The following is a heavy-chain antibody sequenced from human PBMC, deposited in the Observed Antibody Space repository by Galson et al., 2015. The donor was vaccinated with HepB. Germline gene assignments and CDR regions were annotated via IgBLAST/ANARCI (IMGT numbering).Heavy chain of an antibody. CDR2: IIPILGIA. V-gene: IGHV1-69*02. CDR3: ASPPSRDGYNYDWYFDL. Sequence: SVKVSCKASGGTFSSYTISWVRQAPGQGLEWMGRIIPILGIANYAQKFQGRVTITADKSTSTAYTELSSLRSEDTAVYYCASPPSRDGYNYDWYFDLWGRGTLVTVSS. CDR1: GGTFSSYT. J-gene: IGHJ2*01. D-gene: IGHD5-24*01.